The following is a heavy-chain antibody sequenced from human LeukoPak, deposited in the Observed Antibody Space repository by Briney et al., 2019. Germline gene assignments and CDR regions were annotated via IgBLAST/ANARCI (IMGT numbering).Heavy chain of an antibody. CDR1: GFTFGSYG. CDR3: AKERKYYDSSGYSGFDY. D-gene: IGHD3-22*01. V-gene: IGHV3-30*18. J-gene: IGHJ4*02. Sequence: GGSLRLSCAASGFTFGSYGMHWVRQAPGKGLEWVAVISYDGSNKYYADSVKGRFTISRDNSKNTLYLQMNSLRAEDTAVYYCAKERKYYDSSGYSGFDYWGQGTMVTVSS. CDR2: ISYDGSNK.